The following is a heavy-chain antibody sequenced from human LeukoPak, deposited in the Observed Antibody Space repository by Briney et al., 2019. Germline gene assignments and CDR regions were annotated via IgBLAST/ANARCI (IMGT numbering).Heavy chain of an antibody. D-gene: IGHD1-26*01. CDR3: ARDRHSGRFYTIDY. J-gene: IGHJ4*02. Sequence: GGSLRLSCAASGFTFSSFAMSWVRQAPGKGLEWVAVMWFDGSNQYQTDSVKGRFTISRDNSKNTLYLQMSSLRADDTAVYYCARDRHSGRFYTIDYWGQGTLVTVSS. V-gene: IGHV3-33*08. CDR1: GFTFSSFA. CDR2: MWFDGSNQ.